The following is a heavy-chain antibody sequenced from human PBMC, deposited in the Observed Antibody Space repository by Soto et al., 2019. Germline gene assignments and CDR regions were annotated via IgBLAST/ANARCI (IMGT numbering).Heavy chain of an antibody. CDR1: GYSFTTYW. J-gene: IGHJ3*02. CDR2: ILPGDSTT. V-gene: IGHV5-51*01. CDR3: ARHYYYYDSSGQYAFDI. D-gene: IGHD3-22*01. Sequence: PGESLKISCKGSGYSFTTYWIGWVRRMPGKGLEWMGIILPGDSTTRYSPSFQGQVTISADKSISTAYLQWSSLKASDTAMYYCARHYYYYDSSGQYAFDIWGQGTMVTVSS.